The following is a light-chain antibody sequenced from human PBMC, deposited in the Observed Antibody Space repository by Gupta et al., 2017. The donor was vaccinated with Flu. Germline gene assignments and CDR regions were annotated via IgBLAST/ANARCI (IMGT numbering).Light chain of an antibody. J-gene: IGLJ3*02. CDR2: NNN. V-gene: IGLV1-44*01. CDR1: SSNIGSNT. Sequence: QSVLTQPPSASGPPGQRVTISCSGSSSNIGSNTGNWSQHLPGTAPKLLIYNNNRRPSGVPDRFSGSKSGTSASLAISGLQAEDEAVYYCAAWDDSPNGWVFGGGTKLTVL. CDR3: AAWDDSPNGWV.